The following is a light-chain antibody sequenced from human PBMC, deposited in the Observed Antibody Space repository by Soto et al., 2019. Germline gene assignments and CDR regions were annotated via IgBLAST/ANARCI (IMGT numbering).Light chain of an antibody. V-gene: IGKV3-20*01. Sequence: ENQLTQSPGTLSLSQGERATLSCSASQVTSRYLSWYQQRPGQAPRLLIYGASSRATGIPDRFSGSGSGTDFTLTISRLEPEDFAVYYCQQYSTSPISFGQGTRLEIK. CDR2: GAS. CDR3: QQYSTSPIS. CDR1: QVTSRY. J-gene: IGKJ5*01.